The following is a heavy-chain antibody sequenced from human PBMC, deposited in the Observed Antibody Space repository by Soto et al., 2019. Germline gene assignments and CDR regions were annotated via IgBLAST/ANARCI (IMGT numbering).Heavy chain of an antibody. V-gene: IGHV4-30-4*01. D-gene: IGHD4-17*01. Sequence: QVQLQESGPGLVKPSQTLSLTCTVSGGSISSGDYYWSWIRQPPGKGLEWIGYIYYSGSTYYNPYLKSRVTISVDTSKNQFSLKLSSVTAADTAVYYCARSEEDYGGNSARYFDLWGRGTLVTVSS. CDR2: IYYSGST. CDR1: GGSISSGDYY. J-gene: IGHJ2*01. CDR3: ARSEEDYGGNSARYFDL.